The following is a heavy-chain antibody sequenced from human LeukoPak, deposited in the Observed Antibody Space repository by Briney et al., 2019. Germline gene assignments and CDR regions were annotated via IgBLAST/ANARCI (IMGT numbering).Heavy chain of an antibody. J-gene: IGHJ4*02. V-gene: IGHV1-24*01. CDR2: FDPEDGET. Sequence: ASVKVSCKVSGYTLTELSMHWARQAPGKGLEWMGGFDPEDGETNNAQKFQVRVTTTEDTSTDTAYMELSSLRSEDTAVYYCATAKNYYDSGGYYYVWGQGTLVTVSS. CDR1: GYTLTELS. CDR3: ATAKNYYDSGGYYYV. D-gene: IGHD3-22*01.